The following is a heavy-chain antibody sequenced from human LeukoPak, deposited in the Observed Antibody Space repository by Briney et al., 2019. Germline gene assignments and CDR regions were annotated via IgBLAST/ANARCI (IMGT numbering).Heavy chain of an antibody. CDR2: IYYSGST. CDR3: ARADILTGYPSVY. V-gene: IGHV4-61*01. CDR1: GGSFSSGSYY. D-gene: IGHD3-9*01. J-gene: IGHJ4*02. Sequence: SETLSLTCTVSGGSFSSGSYYWGWIRQPPGTGLEWIGYIYYSGSTNYNPSLKSRVTISVDTSKNQFSLKLSSVTAADTAVYYCARADILTGYPSVYWGQGTLVTVSS.